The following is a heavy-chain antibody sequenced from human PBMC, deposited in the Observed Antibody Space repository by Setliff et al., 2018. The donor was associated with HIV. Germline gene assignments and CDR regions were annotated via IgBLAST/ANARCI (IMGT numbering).Heavy chain of an antibody. CDR1: GYTFSDYY. Sequence: ASVKVSCKTSGYTFSDYYMHWVRQAPGQGLEWMGIINPSGGGTTYARKFQGRVTVTRDTSTTTVYMELSGLRSEDTAVYYCAGGGDTPRVKGYYFSYWGQGTLVTVSS. V-gene: IGHV1-46*01. CDR3: AGGGDTPRVKGYYFSY. J-gene: IGHJ4*02. CDR2: INPSGGGT. D-gene: IGHD3-10*01.